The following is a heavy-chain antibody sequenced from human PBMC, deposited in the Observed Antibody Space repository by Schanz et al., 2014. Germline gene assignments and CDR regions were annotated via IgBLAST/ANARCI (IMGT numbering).Heavy chain of an antibody. CDR1: GFSFSGFA. D-gene: IGHD6-19*01. CDR3: ATDYSGGGCHI. CDR2: VSHDGFTK. Sequence: QVQLEESGGGVVQPGGSLRLSCVASGFSFSGFAVHWVRQAPGKGLEWVSIVSHDGFTKHYADSVRGRFTLSRDNSKNTVYLQMNSRRAEDTALYFCATDYSGGGCHIWGQGTMXTVSA. V-gene: IGHV3-30*04. J-gene: IGHJ3*02.